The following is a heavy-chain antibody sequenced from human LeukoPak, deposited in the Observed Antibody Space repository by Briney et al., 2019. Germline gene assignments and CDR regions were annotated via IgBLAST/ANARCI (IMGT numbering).Heavy chain of an antibody. CDR2: ISSSSSYI. D-gene: IGHD6-13*01. Sequence: GGSLRLSCAASGFTFSSYSMNWVRQAPGKGLEWVSSISSSSSYIYYADSVKGRFTISRDNAKNSLYLQMNSLRAEDTAVYYCARGAAATDDVFDIGGQGTMVTVSS. J-gene: IGHJ3*02. V-gene: IGHV3-21*01. CDR1: GFTFSSYS. CDR3: ARGAAATDDVFDI.